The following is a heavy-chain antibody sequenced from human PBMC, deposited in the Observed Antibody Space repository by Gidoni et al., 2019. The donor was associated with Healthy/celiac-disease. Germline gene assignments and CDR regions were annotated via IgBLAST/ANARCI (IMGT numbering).Heavy chain of an antibody. V-gene: IGHV3-30*18. CDR3: AKGRQWLVPGGFDY. D-gene: IGHD6-19*01. CDR2: ISYDGSNK. Sequence: QVQLVESGGGVVQRGRSRRLSWAASGFTVSSYGMHWVRQAPGKGLEWVSVISYDGSNKYYADSVKGRFTISRDNSKNTLYLQMNSLRAEDTAVYYCAKGRQWLVPGGFDYWGQGTLVTVSS. J-gene: IGHJ4*02. CDR1: GFTVSSYG.